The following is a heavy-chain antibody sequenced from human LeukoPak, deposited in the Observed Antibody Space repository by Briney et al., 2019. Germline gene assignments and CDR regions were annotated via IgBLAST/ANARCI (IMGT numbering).Heavy chain of an antibody. Sequence: GGSLRLSCAASGFTFSSYSMNWVRQAPGKGLEWVSSISSSSSYIYYADSVKGRFTISRDNAKNSLYLQMNSLRAEDTAVYYCARGSTVVNPTGYWGQGTLVTVSS. J-gene: IGHJ4*02. D-gene: IGHD4-23*01. V-gene: IGHV3-21*01. CDR2: ISSSSSYI. CDR1: GFTFSSYS. CDR3: ARGSTVVNPTGY.